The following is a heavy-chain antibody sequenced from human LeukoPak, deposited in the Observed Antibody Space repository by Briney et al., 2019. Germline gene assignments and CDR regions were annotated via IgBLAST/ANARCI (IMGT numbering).Heavy chain of an antibody. J-gene: IGHJ4*02. CDR1: GYTFTNYY. V-gene: IGHV1-2*02. D-gene: IGHD3-10*01. CDR3: ARDSLYYALENYNKTGDY. CDR2: INPNTGGT. Sequence: ASVKVSCKASGYTFTNYYIHWVRQAPGQGLEWMGWINPNTGGTNYAQKFQGRVTMTRDTSINTAYMDLSSLRSDDTAVFYCARDSLYYALENYNKTGDYWGQGTLVTVSS.